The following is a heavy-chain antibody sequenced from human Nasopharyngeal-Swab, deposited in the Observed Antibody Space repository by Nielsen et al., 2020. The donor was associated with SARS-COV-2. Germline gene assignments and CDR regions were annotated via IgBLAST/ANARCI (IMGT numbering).Heavy chain of an antibody. Sequence: GGSLRLSCKGSGYSFTSYWISWVRQMPGKGLEWMGRIDPSDSYTNYSPSFQGHVTISADKSISTAYLQWSSLKASDTAMYYCARRAYCSGGSCYSPYYYYMDVWGKGITVTVSS. J-gene: IGHJ6*03. CDR3: ARRAYCSGGSCYSPYYYYMDV. D-gene: IGHD2-15*01. CDR2: IDPSDSYT. CDR1: GYSFTSYW. V-gene: IGHV5-10-1*01.